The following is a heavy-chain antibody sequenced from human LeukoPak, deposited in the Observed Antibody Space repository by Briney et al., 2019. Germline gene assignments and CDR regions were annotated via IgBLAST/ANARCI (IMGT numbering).Heavy chain of an antibody. J-gene: IGHJ4*02. D-gene: IGHD2-21*02. Sequence: ASVKVSCKVCGYTLTELSMHWVRQAPGKGGEWRGGFYAEDGETIYAQKFQGRVTMTEDTSTDTAYMELSSLRSEDTAVYYCATVLYCGGDCSNDYWGQGTLVTVSS. CDR1: GYTLTELS. CDR2: FYAEDGET. V-gene: IGHV1-24*01. CDR3: ATVLYCGGDCSNDY.